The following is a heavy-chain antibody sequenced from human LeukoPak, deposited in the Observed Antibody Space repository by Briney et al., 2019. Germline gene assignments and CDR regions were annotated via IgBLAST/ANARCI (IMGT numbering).Heavy chain of an antibody. CDR2: INPSSGDT. CDR1: GYTLTGYY. Sequence: ASVKVSCKAFGYTLTGYYIHWVRQAPGQGLEWMGWINPSSGDTNFAQKFQGRVTMTTDTSITTAYMELSRLRSDDTAVYYCARELGPKYTYGPGFDYWGLGTLVTVSS. J-gene: IGHJ4*02. CDR3: ARELGPKYTYGPGFDY. D-gene: IGHD5-18*01. V-gene: IGHV1-2*02.